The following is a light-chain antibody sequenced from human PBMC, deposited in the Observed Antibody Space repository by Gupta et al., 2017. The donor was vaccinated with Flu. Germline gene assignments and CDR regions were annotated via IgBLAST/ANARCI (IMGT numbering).Light chain of an antibody. V-gene: IGKV3-20*01. CDR2: GAS. Sequence: EIVLTQSPCTLSLSPGERATLSCRASQSVNSHLTWYQQKPGQSPRLLIYGASNRDTGTPDRFSGSGSGTDFTLTISRMGPEDFGVFYCKQYDISPLTFGGGTKVEIK. CDR1: QSVNSH. J-gene: IGKJ4*01. CDR3: KQYDISPLT.